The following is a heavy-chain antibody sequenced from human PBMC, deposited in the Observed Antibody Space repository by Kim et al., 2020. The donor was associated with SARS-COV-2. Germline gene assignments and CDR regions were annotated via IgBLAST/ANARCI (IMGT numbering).Heavy chain of an antibody. J-gene: IGHJ4*02. D-gene: IGHD5-18*01. CDR3: ATPIHVDTAMVPFDY. CDR2: INTNTGNP. V-gene: IGHV7-4-1*02. Sequence: ASVKVSCKASGYTFTSYAMNWVRQAPGQGLEWMGWINTNTGNPTYAQGFTGRFVFSLDTSVSTAYLQISSLKAEDTAVYYCATPIHVDTAMVPFDYWGQGTLVTVSS. CDR1: GYTFTSYA.